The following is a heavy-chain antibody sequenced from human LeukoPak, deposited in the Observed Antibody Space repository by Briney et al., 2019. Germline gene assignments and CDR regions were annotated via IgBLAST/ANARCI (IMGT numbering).Heavy chain of an antibody. Sequence: PSETLSLTCTVSGGSISNYYWSWIRQPPGKGLEWIGYIYYSGTTNYNPSLKSRVTISVDTSKNQFSLKLNSVTAADTAVYYCAGAGYDFWSPFDYWGQGTLVTVSS. CDR3: AGAGYDFWSPFDY. CDR2: IYYSGTT. CDR1: GGSISNYY. J-gene: IGHJ4*02. V-gene: IGHV4-59*01. D-gene: IGHD3-3*01.